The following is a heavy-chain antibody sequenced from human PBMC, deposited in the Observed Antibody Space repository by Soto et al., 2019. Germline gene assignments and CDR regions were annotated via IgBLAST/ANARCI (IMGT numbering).Heavy chain of an antibody. CDR2: IRSKSDGGTT. CDR3: TTDLKTSGLATAGYFDY. J-gene: IGHJ4*02. Sequence: EVVLVESGGGLVKPGGSLRLSCGASGFTFTHAWMGWVRQAPGKGLEWVGRIRSKSDGGTTDYAAPVKGRFSISRDDSENTLYLQMNSLKTEDAAVYYCTTDLKTSGLATAGYFDYWGQGTLVTVSS. V-gene: IGHV3-15*01. D-gene: IGHD6-13*01. CDR1: GFTFTHAW.